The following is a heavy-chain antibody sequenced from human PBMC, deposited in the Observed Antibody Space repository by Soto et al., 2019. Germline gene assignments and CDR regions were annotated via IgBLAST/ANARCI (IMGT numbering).Heavy chain of an antibody. J-gene: IGHJ4*02. CDR3: ARSYGDYLDYFDY. CDR1: GYTFTSYA. CDR2: INAGNGNT. V-gene: IGHV1-3*01. Sequence: QVQLVQSGAEVKKPGASVKVSCKASGYTFTSYAMHWVRQAPGQRLEWMGWINAGNGNTKYSQKFQGRVTITRDTSASTAYMELSSLRSEDTALYYCARSYGDYLDYFDYWGQGTLVTVSS. D-gene: IGHD4-17*01.